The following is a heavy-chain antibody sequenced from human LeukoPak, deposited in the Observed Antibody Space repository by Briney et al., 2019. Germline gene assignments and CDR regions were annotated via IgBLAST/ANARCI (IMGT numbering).Heavy chain of an antibody. CDR2: INPKTGGI. D-gene: IGHD3-10*02. J-gene: IGHJ5*02. Sequence: ASLKLSCKTSGYTFSDFYIHWVRQAPGQGLEWMGWINPKTGGITYSQKFKGRVTMTRDTSLNTAHMEVTGLTFGDTAVYYCAREWGPNYVQGWFDPWGQGTLVSVSS. CDR1: GYTFSDFY. CDR3: AREWGPNYVQGWFDP. V-gene: IGHV1-2*02.